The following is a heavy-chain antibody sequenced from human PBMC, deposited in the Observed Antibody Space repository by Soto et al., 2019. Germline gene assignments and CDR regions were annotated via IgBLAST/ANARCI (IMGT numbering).Heavy chain of an antibody. V-gene: IGHV4-34*01. CDR1: GGSFSGYY. J-gene: IGHJ4*02. CDR2: INHSGST. D-gene: IGHD6-6*01. CDR3: AKLVPLDY. Sequence: PSETLSLTCAVYGGSFSGYYWSWIRQPPGKGLEWIGEINHSGSTNYNPSLKSRVTISVDTSKNQFSLKLSSVTAADTAVYYCAKLVPLDYWGQGNLVTVSS.